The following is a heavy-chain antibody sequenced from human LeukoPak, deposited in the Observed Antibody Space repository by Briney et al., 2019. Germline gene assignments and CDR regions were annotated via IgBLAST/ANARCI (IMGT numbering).Heavy chain of an antibody. V-gene: IGHV6-1*01. D-gene: IGHD3-10*01. CDR1: GDSVSSTMTA. J-gene: IGHJ4*02. Sequence: SQTLSLTCAIFGDSVSSTMTAWNWIRQSPSRGLEWLGRAYYRSKWYIDYAVSVNGRITITPDTSKNQFSLQLNSVTPEDTAVYYCARGAVRGGTNFDYWGQGTLVTISS. CDR3: ARGAVRGGTNFDY. CDR2: AYYRSKWYI.